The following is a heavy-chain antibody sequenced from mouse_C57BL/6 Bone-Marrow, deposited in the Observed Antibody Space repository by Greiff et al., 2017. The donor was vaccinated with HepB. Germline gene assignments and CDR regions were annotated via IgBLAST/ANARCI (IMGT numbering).Heavy chain of an antibody. D-gene: IGHD2-2*01. V-gene: IGHV14-4*01. J-gene: IGHJ3*01. Sequence: EVQLQQSGAELVRPGASVKLSCTASGFNIKDDYMHWVKQRPEQGLEWIGWIDPENGDTEYATKFQGKATITADTSSNTAYLQLSSLTSEDTAVYYCTVYYGYVFAYWGQGTLVTVSA. CDR3: TVYYGYVFAY. CDR2: IDPENGDT. CDR1: GFNIKDDY.